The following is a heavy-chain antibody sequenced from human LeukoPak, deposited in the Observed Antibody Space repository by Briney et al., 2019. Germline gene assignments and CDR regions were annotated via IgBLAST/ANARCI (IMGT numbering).Heavy chain of an antibody. CDR2: IRHREYGGTA. J-gene: IGHJ4*02. V-gene: IGHV3-49*03. CDR3: ARERAGDVDY. CDR1: GFNFGVVA. Sequence: GVLRLSCATSGFNFGVVAMDWIRQAPGKGLEWVGFIRHREYGGTAEYAASANGRFAISRDDSKSIVYLQMNDLRTEDTGVYYCARERAGDVDYWGLGTLVTVSS.